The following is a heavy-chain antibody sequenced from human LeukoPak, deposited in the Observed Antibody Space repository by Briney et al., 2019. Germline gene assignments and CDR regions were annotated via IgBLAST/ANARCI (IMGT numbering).Heavy chain of an antibody. CDR2: IYGIENT. CDR3: AGHGQRYFRD. Sequence: SETLSLTCNITADSITSGYWSWIRQSPGKGLEWIGYIYGIENTDYNPSLKSRVTLSLDTSKNQLSLKLTAVSAADTAVYYCAGHGQRYFRDWGQGTLVTVSS. CDR1: ADSITSGY. V-gene: IGHV4-59*08. J-gene: IGHJ1*01.